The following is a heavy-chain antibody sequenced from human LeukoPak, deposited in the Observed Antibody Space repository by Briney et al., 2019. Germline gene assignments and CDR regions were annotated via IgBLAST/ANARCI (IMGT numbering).Heavy chain of an antibody. CDR1: GGSISSSNW. CDR3: ARDHDIVVVPAAPFFDY. V-gene: IGHV3-7*01. D-gene: IGHD2-2*01. CDR2: IKQDGSEK. J-gene: IGHJ4*02. Sequence: PSETLSLTCTVSGGSISSSNWWSWVRQAPGKGLEWVANIKQDGSEKYYVDSVKGRFTISRDNAKNSLYLQMNSLRAEDTAVYYCARDHDIVVVPAAPFFDYWGQGTLVTVSS.